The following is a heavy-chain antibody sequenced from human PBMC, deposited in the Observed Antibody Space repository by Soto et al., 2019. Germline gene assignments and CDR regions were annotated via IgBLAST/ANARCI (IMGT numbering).Heavy chain of an antibody. CDR1: GGSISSYC. Sequence: PSETLSLTCTVSGGSISSYCCSWIRQPPGKGLEWIGYIYYSGSTNYNPSLKSRVTISVDTSKSQFSLKLSSVTAADTAVYYCARSIDFNCTNGVCSYYYYMDVWGKGTTVTVSS. D-gene: IGHD2-8*01. CDR3: ARSIDFNCTNGVCSYYYYMDV. J-gene: IGHJ6*03. V-gene: IGHV4-59*12. CDR2: IYYSGST.